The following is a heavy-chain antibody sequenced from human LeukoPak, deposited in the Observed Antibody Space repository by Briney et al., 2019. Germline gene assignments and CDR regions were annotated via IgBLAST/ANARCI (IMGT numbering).Heavy chain of an antibody. J-gene: IGHJ4*02. Sequence: SVKVSCKASGGTFSSYAISWVRQAPGQGLEWMGGIIPIFGTANYAQKFRGRVTITADESTSTAYMELSSLRSEDTAVYYCARIGAIQQLANHFDYWGQGTLVTVSS. V-gene: IGHV1-69*01. CDR3: ARIGAIQQLANHFDY. CDR2: IIPIFGTA. CDR1: GGTFSSYA. D-gene: IGHD6-13*01.